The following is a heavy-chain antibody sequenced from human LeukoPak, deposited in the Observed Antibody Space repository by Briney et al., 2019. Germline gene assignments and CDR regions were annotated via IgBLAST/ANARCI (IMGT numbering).Heavy chain of an antibody. CDR2: ISSSSSYI. CDR1: GFTFSSYS. Sequence: NPGGSLRLSCAASGFTFSSYSMNWVRQAPGKGLEWVSSISSSSSYIYYADSVKGRFTISRDNAKNSLYLQMNSLRAEDAAVYYCARDITMVRGVIEGIDYWGQGTLVTVSS. J-gene: IGHJ4*02. V-gene: IGHV3-21*01. CDR3: ARDITMVRGVIEGIDY. D-gene: IGHD3-10*01.